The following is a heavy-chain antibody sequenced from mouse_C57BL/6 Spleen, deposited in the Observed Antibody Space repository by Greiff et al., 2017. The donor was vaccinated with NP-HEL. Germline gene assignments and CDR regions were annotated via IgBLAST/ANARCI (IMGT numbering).Heavy chain of an antibody. D-gene: IGHD2-4*01. Sequence: DVKLVESGPELVKPGASVKISCKASGYSFTGYYMNWVKQSPEKSLEWIGEINPSTGGTTYNQKFKAKATLTVDKSSSTAYMQLKSLTSEDSAVYYCARGDDSIAYWGQGTLVTVSA. CDR1: GYSFTGYY. J-gene: IGHJ3*01. CDR2: INPSTGGT. V-gene: IGHV1-42*01. CDR3: ARGDDSIAY.